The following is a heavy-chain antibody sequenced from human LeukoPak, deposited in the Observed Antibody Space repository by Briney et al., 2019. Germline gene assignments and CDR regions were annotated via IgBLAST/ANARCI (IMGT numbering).Heavy chain of an antibody. CDR1: GYTFTSYG. D-gene: IGHD2-2*01. CDR3: AREAGVVVPAAKDY. J-gene: IGHJ4*02. V-gene: IGHV1-18*01. Sequence: GASVKVSCKASGYTFTSYGISWVRQAPGQGLEWMGWISAYNGNTNYAQKLQGRVTMTTDTSTSTAYMELRSLRSDDTAVYYCAREAGVVVPAAKDYWGQGTLVTVSS. CDR2: ISAYNGNT.